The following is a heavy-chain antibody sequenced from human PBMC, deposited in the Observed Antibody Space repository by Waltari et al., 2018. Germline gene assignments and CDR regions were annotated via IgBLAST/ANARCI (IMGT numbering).Heavy chain of an antibody. CDR2: IYYSGST. Sequence: QLQLQESGPGLVKPSETLSLTCTVSGGSISSSSYYWGWIRQPPGKGLEWIGSIYYSGSTYYNPSLKSRVTISVDTSKNPFSLKLSSVTAADTAVYYCARVGRGSGSYPFDYWGQGTLVTVSS. D-gene: IGHD3-10*01. CDR3: ARVGRGSGSYPFDY. V-gene: IGHV4-39*07. J-gene: IGHJ4*02. CDR1: GGSISSSSYY.